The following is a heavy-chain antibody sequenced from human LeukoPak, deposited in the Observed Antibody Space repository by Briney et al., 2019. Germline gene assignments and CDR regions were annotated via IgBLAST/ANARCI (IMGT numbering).Heavy chain of an antibody. V-gene: IGHV1-2*02. CDR1: GYTFTTYY. J-gene: IGHJ5*02. D-gene: IGHD3-22*01. CDR2: LSPASGGT. CDR3: ARGVRDDTSGVGYLDP. Sequence: ASVKLSCTPSGYTFTTYYIHWVRQAPGQGLEWMGRLSPASGGTNYAQKFQGRVTMTRVTSISTAYMELTRLTSDDTAVYYCARGVRDDTSGVGYLDPWGQGTLVTVSS.